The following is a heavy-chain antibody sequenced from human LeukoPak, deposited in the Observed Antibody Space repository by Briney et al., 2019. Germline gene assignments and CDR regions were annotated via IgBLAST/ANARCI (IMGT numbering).Heavy chain of an antibody. V-gene: IGHV1-46*01. D-gene: IGHD2-2*01. J-gene: IGHJ5*02. CDR3: ARVRGYCSSTSCYAGFDP. CDR2: INPSGGST. Sequence: ASVNVSCKASGYTFTSYYVHWVRQAPGQGLEWMGIINPSGGSTSYAQKFQGRVTMTRDTSTSTVYMELSSLRSEDTAVYYCARVRGYCSSTSCYAGFDPWGQGTLVTVSS. CDR1: GYTFTSYY.